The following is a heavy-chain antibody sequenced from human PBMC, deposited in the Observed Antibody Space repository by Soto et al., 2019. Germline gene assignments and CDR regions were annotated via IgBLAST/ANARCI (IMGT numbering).Heavy chain of an antibody. CDR3: ARPKRAGYGDSYYFDY. D-gene: IGHD4-17*01. CDR1: GGSISSSSYY. J-gene: IGHJ4*02. V-gene: IGHV4-39*01. CDR2: IYYSGST. Sequence: QLQLQESGPGLVKPSETLSLTCTVSGGSISSSSYYWGWIRQPPGKGLEWIGSIYYSGSTYYNPSLKSRVTISVDTSKNQFSLKLSSVTAADTAVYYCARPKRAGYGDSYYFDYWGQGTLVTVSS.